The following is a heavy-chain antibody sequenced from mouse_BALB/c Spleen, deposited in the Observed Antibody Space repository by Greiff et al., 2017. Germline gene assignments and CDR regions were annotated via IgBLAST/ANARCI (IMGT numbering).Heavy chain of an antibody. CDR2: IDPANGNT. V-gene: IGHV14-3*02. Sequence: VQLQQSGAELVKPGASVKLSCTASGFNIKDTYMHWVKQRPEQGLEWIGRIDPANGNTKYDPKFQGKATITADTSSNTAYLQLSSLTSEDTAVYYCARSGYDPRYFDVWGAGTTVTVSS. D-gene: IGHD3-1*01. CDR3: ARSGYDPRYFDV. J-gene: IGHJ1*01. CDR1: GFNIKDTY.